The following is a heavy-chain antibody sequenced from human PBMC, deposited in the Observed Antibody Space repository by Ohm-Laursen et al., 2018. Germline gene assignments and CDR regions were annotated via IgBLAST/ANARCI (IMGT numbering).Heavy chain of an antibody. CDR1: GFTFSSYG. CDR2: ISYDGSNK. J-gene: IGHJ6*02. Sequence: RSLRLSCAASGFTFSSYGMHWVRQAPGKGLEWVAVISYDGSNKYYADSVKGRFTISRDNSKNTLYLQMNSLRAEDTAVYYYARTFRDYYYYGMDVWGQGTTVTVSS. CDR3: ARTFRDYYYYGMDV. D-gene: IGHD3-10*01. V-gene: IGHV3-30*03.